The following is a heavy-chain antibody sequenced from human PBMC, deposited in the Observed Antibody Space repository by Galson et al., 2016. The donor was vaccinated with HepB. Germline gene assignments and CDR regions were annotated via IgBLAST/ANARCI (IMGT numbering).Heavy chain of an antibody. D-gene: IGHD6-6*01. CDR1: GGTFSSYT. V-gene: IGHV1-69*02. CDR3: ALSVVVARPYWFDP. J-gene: IGHJ5*02. CDR2: IIPMLGVT. Sequence: SVKVSCKASGGTFSSYTISWVRQAPGQGLEWMGRIIPMLGVTLYAQRFQGRVTITSDKSTRTSYMELTSLRSEDTAMYYCALSVVVARPYWFDPWGQGTLVTVSS.